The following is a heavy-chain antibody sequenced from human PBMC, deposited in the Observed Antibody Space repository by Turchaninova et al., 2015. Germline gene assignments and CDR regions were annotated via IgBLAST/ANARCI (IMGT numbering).Heavy chain of an antibody. J-gene: IGHJ6*02. Sequence: PGASVKVSCKASGYTFTTYRIHWVRQAPGQKIEPMGWINAGNGNTEYSENFQGRVTITRDTSATTAYMALSSLTSEDTAVYFCARERRTTHYFYYAMDVWGQGTTVTVSS. D-gene: IGHD4-11*01. CDR2: INAGNGNT. CDR1: GYTFTTYR. CDR3: ARERRTTHYFYYAMDV. V-gene: IGHV1-3*01.